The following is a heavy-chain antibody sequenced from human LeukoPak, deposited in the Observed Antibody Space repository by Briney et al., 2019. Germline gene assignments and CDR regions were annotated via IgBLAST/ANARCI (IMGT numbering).Heavy chain of an antibody. CDR3: AKGGYCSGGSCYAVGRTDPYFDY. J-gene: IGHJ4*02. CDR2: ISGSGGST. Sequence: GGSLRLSCAASGFTFSSYAMSWVRQAPGKGLEWVSAISGSGGSTYYADSVKGRFTISRDNSKNTLYLQMNSLRAEDTAVYYCAKGGYCSGGSCYAVGRTDPYFDYWGQGTLVTVSS. V-gene: IGHV3-23*01. CDR1: GFTFSSYA. D-gene: IGHD2-15*01.